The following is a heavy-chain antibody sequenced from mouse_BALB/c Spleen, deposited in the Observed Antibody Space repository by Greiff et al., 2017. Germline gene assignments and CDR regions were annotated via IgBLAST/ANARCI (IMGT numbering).Heavy chain of an antibody. V-gene: IGHV5-12-2*01. J-gene: IGHJ3*01. Sequence: EVQVVESGGGLVQPGGSLKLSCAASGFTFSSYTMSWVRQTPEKRLEWVAYISNGGGSTYYPDTVKGRFTISRDNAKNTLYLQMSSLKSEDTAMYYCARQGGTAAWFAYWGQGTLVTVSA. CDR2: ISNGGGST. CDR1: GFTFSSYT. D-gene: IGHD1-1*02. CDR3: ARQGGTAAWFAY.